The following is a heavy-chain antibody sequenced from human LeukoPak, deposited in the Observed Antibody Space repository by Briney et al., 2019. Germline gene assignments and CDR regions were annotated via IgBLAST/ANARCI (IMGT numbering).Heavy chain of an antibody. CDR1: GDSVSSKS. Sequence: SETLSLTCTVTVSGDSVSSKSWSWIRQPPGKGLEWIGYIYTSGRTSYKPSLRSRVTISVDTSKNQFSLTLSSVTAADTAVYYCSVAGSWGQGALVTVSS. J-gene: IGHJ4*02. CDR2: IYTSGRT. V-gene: IGHV4-4*09. CDR3: SVAGS. D-gene: IGHD2-15*01.